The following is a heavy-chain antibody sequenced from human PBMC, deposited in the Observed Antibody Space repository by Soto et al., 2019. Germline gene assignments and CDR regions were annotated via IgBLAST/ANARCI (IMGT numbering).Heavy chain of an antibody. Sequence: SQTLSLTRAISGDSVSSNSAAWNWIRQSPSRGLEWLGRTYYRSKWYNDYAVSVKSRITINPDTSKNQFSLQLNSVTPEDTAVYYCAREQGWNYGRGYYYGMDVWGQGTTVTVSS. CDR2: TYYRSKWYN. CDR1: GDSVSSNSAA. J-gene: IGHJ6*02. CDR3: AREQGWNYGRGYYYGMDV. V-gene: IGHV6-1*01. D-gene: IGHD1-7*01.